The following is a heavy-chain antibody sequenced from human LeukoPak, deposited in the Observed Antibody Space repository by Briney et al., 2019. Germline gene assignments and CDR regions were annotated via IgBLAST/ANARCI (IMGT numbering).Heavy chain of an antibody. CDR3: ARVWQRLVPRDTYYYYGMDV. Sequence: GGSLRLSCAASGFTFSSYSMNWVRQAPGKGLEWVSSISSSSSYIYYADSVKGRFTISRDNAKNSLYLQMNSLRAEDTAVYYCARVWQRLVPRDTYYYYGMDVWGQGTTVTVSS. V-gene: IGHV3-21*01. J-gene: IGHJ6*02. D-gene: IGHD6-13*01. CDR2: ISSSSSYI. CDR1: GFTFSSYS.